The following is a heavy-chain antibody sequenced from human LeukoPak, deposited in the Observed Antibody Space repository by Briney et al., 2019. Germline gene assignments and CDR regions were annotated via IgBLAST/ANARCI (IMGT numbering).Heavy chain of an antibody. D-gene: IGHD2-15*01. CDR2: IYPGDSDT. J-gene: IGHJ4*02. V-gene: IGHV5-51*01. Sequence: GESLKNSCKGSGYSFTSYWIGWVRQMPGKGLEWMGIIYPGDSDTRYSPSFQGQVTISADKSISTAYLQWSSLKASDTAMYYCARLAPYCSGGSCYLDYWGQGTLVTVSS. CDR1: GYSFTSYW. CDR3: ARLAPYCSGGSCYLDY.